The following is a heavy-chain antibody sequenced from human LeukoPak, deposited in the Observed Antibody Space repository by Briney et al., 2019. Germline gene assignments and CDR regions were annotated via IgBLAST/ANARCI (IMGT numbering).Heavy chain of an antibody. CDR2: IIPVLGTT. J-gene: IGHJ4*02. Sequence: SVKVSCKASGYTFTSYGISWVRQAPGQGLEWMGGIIPVLGTTNYAQKFRARVTISADASTSTAYMDLSSLRSEDTAVYFCARDDEGPFDYWGQGTLVTVST. CDR1: GYTFTSYG. CDR3: ARDDEGPFDY. V-gene: IGHV1-69*13.